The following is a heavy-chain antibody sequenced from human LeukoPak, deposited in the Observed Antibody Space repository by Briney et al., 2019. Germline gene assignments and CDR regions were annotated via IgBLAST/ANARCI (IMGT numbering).Heavy chain of an antibody. Sequence: GGSLRLSCAASGFTFSTYVMNWVRQAPGKGLEWVSTISTSGGSTFYADSVKGRSTISRDNSKNTLYLQMISLRAEDTAVYYCAKGRYSRSWYPDYWGQGTQVTVSS. CDR1: GFTFSTYV. V-gene: IGHV3-23*01. J-gene: IGHJ4*02. D-gene: IGHD6-13*01. CDR3: AKGRYSRSWYPDY. CDR2: ISTSGGST.